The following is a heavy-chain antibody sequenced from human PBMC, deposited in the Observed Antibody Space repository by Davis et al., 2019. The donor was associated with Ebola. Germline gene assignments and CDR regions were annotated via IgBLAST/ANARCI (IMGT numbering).Heavy chain of an antibody. Sequence: VSVKVSCKASGYTFTSYGISWVRQAPGQGLEWMGWIRAYNGNTNYAQKLQGRVTMTTDTSTSTAYMELRSLRSDDTAVYYCARALGYCTGGVCPYSDYWGQGTLVTVSS. V-gene: IGHV1-18*01. CDR1: GYTFTSYG. CDR2: IRAYNGNT. J-gene: IGHJ4*02. CDR3: ARALGYCTGGVCPYSDY. D-gene: IGHD2-8*02.